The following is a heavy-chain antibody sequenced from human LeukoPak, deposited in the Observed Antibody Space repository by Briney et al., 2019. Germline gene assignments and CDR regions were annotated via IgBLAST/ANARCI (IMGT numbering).Heavy chain of an antibody. CDR2: IYSGGST. CDR3: ARSSVGYCSSTSCLVEDAFDI. D-gene: IGHD2-2*01. V-gene: IGHV3-53*01. CDR1: GFTVSSNY. J-gene: IGHJ3*02. Sequence: SGGSLRLSCAASGFTVSSNYMSWVRQAPGKGLEWVSVIYSGGSTYYADSVKGRFTISRDNSKNTLYLQMNSLRAEDTAVYYCARSSVGYCSSTSCLVEDAFDIWGQGTMVTVSS.